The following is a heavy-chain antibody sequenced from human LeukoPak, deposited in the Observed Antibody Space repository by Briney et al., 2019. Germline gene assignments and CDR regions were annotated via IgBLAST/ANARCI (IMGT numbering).Heavy chain of an antibody. Sequence: KPSETLSLTCAVYGGSFSGYYWSWIRQPPGKGLEWIGEINHSGSTNYNPSLKSRVTISVDTSKNQFSLKLSSVTAADTAVYYCASLIYYDSSGYQDYWGREPWSPSPQ. V-gene: IGHV4-34*01. J-gene: IGHJ4*02. CDR1: GGSFSGYY. CDR3: ASLIYYDSSGYQDY. CDR2: INHSGST. D-gene: IGHD3-22*01.